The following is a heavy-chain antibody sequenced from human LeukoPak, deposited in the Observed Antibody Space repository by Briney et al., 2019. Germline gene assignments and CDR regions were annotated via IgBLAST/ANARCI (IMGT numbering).Heavy chain of an antibody. Sequence: SETLSLTCTVSGGSISSYYWSRIRQPPGKGLEWIGYIYYSGSTNYNPSLKSRVTISVDTSKNQFSLKLSSVTAADTAVYYCARDRYSSGGSYFDYWGQGTLVTVSS. CDR3: ARDRYSSGGSYFDY. D-gene: IGHD6-19*01. CDR1: GGSISSYY. CDR2: IYYSGST. V-gene: IGHV4-59*01. J-gene: IGHJ4*02.